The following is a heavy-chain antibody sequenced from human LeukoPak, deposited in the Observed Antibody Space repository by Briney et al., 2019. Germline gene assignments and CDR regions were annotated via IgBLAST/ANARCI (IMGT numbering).Heavy chain of an antibody. D-gene: IGHD6-13*01. V-gene: IGHV1-69*13. J-gene: IGHJ3*02. CDR2: IIPIFGTA. Sequence: SVKVSCKASGGTFISYAISWVRQAPGQGLEWMGGIIPIFGTANYAQKFQGRVTITADESTSTAYMELSSLRSEGTAVYYCARVKAAAEWVAFDIWGQGTMVTVSS. CDR1: GGTFISYA. CDR3: ARVKAAAEWVAFDI.